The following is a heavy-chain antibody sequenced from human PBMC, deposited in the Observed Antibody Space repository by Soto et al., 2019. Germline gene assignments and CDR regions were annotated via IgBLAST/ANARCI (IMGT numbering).Heavy chain of an antibody. Sequence: SETLSLTCTVSGGSISGYYWSWVRQPAGKGLEWVGRIYSDGTTNYSPSLKSRVTMSLDTSKDQFSLHLNSVTAADAAVYYCSRVGCSNSKCYTRGMDVWGQGTTVTVSS. V-gene: IGHV4-4*07. CDR3: SRVGCSNSKCYTRGMDV. CDR1: GGSISGYY. CDR2: IYSDGTT. J-gene: IGHJ6*02. D-gene: IGHD2-2*01.